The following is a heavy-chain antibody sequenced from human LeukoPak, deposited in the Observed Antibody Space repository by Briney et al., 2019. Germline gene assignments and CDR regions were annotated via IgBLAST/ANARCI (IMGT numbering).Heavy chain of an antibody. CDR2: ISRSSSYI. CDR1: GFAFSGAG. CDR3: ATTWFGELFRFDY. V-gene: IGHV3-21*01. J-gene: IGHJ4*02. Sequence: GGSLRLSCAASGFAFSGAGLHWVRQAPGKGLEWVSSISRSSSYIYYADSVKGRFTISRDNAKNSLYLQMNSLRAEDTAVYYCATTWFGELFRFDYWGQGTLVTVSS. D-gene: IGHD3-10*01.